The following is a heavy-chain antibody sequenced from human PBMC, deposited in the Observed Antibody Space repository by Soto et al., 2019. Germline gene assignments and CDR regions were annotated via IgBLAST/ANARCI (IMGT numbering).Heavy chain of an antibody. CDR2: ISSSSSYI. CDR1: GFTFSSYS. V-gene: IGHV3-21*01. CDR3: ASPTVTRFLGAFDI. J-gene: IGHJ3*02. Sequence: EVQLVESGGGLVKPGGSLRLSCAASGFTFSSYSMNWVRQAPGKGLEWVSSISSSSSYIYYADSVKGRFTISRDNAKNSLYLQMNSLRAEDTAVYCCASPTVTRFLGAFDIWGQGTMVTVSS. D-gene: IGHD4-17*01.